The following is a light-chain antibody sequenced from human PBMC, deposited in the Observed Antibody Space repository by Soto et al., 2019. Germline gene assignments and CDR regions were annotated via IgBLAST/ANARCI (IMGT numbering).Light chain of an antibody. V-gene: IGKV1-13*02. CDR2: DVS. J-gene: IGKJ5*01. CDR1: QDIRGA. CDR3: QQFNSDPIT. Sequence: AIQLTQSPSSLSASVGDRVTITCRASQDIRGALAWYQQKPGKAPKILIYDVSILESGVPSRFSGSSSGTDFTLTISSLQPGDFATYYCQQFNSDPITFGQGTRLEIK.